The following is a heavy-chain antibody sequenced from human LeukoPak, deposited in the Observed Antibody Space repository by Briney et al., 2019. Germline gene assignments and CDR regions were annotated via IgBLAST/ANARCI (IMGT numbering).Heavy chain of an antibody. J-gene: IGHJ6*02. Sequence: GASVNVSCKVSGYTLPELSMHWVRQAPGKGLEWMGGFDPEDGETIYTQKFQGRVTMTEDTSTDTAYMELSSLRSEDTAVYYCATVAIVVPFGMDVWGQGTTVTVSS. CDR2: FDPEDGET. D-gene: IGHD3-22*01. CDR3: ATVAIVVPFGMDV. CDR1: GYTLPELS. V-gene: IGHV1-24*01.